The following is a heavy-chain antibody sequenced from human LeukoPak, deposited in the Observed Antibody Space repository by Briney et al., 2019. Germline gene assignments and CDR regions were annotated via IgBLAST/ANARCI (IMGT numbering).Heavy chain of an antibody. CDR2: VNPRNGGT. D-gene: IGHD3-10*01. J-gene: IGHJ6*03. CDR1: GYDFIGYY. Sequence: ASVKVSCKASGYDFIGYYVHWVRQAPGHGFEWMGWVNPRNGGTHYAQNFQGRVTITGDTSITTAYMELGSLTSDDTAVYYCATGLQYGLWGVPYFYYMHAWGKGTTVTVSS. V-gene: IGHV1-2*02. CDR3: ATGLQYGLWGVPYFYYMHA.